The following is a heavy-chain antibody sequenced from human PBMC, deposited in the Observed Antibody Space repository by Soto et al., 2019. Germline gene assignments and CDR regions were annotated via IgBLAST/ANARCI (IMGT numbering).Heavy chain of an antibody. D-gene: IGHD6-19*01. CDR2: IRHDGSGK. CDR1: GFTFSTYG. CDR3: ARDWGSSGWYNWFEP. V-gene: IGHV3-30*03. Sequence: QVQLVESGGGVVQPGRSLRLSCAASGFTFSTYGLHWVRQAPGKGPEWVSFIRHDGSGKYYVDSVKGRFTISRDNSKNTLYLEMNRLRPEDTAVYYCARDWGSSGWYNWFEPWGQGTLVTVSS. J-gene: IGHJ5*02.